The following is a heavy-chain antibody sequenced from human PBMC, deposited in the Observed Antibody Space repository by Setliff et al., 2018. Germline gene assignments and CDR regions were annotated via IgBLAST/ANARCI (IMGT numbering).Heavy chain of an antibody. J-gene: IGHJ6*02. Sequence: GGSLRLSCAASGFTFSDYYMSWIRQAPGKGLEWVSAISGSGGSTYYADSVKGRFTISRDNSKNTLYLQMNSLRAEDTVVYYCAGLTASREVYYYYGMDVWGQGTTVTVS. D-gene: IGHD1-26*01. CDR2: ISGSGGST. CDR1: GFTFSDYY. V-gene: IGHV3-23*01. CDR3: AGLTASREVYYYYGMDV.